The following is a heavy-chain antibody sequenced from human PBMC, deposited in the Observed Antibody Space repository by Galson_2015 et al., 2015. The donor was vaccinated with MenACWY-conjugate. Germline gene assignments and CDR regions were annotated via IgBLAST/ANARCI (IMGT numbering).Heavy chain of an antibody. CDR1: GFTFSDYC. J-gene: IGHJ5*02. CDR2: LCGDGSGK. CDR3: GRIGTPYNFGSP. V-gene: IGHV3-74*01. Sequence: SLRLSCAASGFTFSDYCMHWVRHAPGKGLVWVSRLCGDGSGKTYAGSVKGRSSISMDNAKTTLYLQMNSLRAEDTAMYYCGRIGTPYNFGSPWGQGTLVTVSS. D-gene: IGHD1-1*01.